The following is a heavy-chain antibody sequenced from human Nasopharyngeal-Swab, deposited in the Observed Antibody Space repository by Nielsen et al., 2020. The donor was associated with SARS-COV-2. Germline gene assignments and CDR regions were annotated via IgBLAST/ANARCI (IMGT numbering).Heavy chain of an antibody. J-gene: IGHJ3*02. D-gene: IGHD1-7*01. Sequence: GESLKISCAASGFTFSSYSMNWVRQAPGKGLEWVSSISSSSSYIYYADSVKGRFTISRGNAKNSLYLQMNSLRAEDTAVYYCARRSITGTTDAFDIWGQGTMVTVSS. V-gene: IGHV3-21*01. CDR1: GFTFSSYS. CDR3: ARRSITGTTDAFDI. CDR2: ISSSSSYI.